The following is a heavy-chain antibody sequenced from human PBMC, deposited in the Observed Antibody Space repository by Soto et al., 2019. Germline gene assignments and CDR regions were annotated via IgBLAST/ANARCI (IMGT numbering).Heavy chain of an antibody. D-gene: IGHD2-2*02. Sequence: PGGSLRLSCAASGFTFSSYAMSWVRQAPGKGLEWVSAISGSGGSTYYADSVKGRFTISRDNSKNTLYLQMNSLRAEDTAVYYCAKDCSSTSCYSGGTFDYWGQGTLVTVSS. CDR3: AKDCSSTSCYSGGTFDY. CDR2: ISGSGGST. V-gene: IGHV3-23*01. J-gene: IGHJ4*02. CDR1: GFTFSSYA.